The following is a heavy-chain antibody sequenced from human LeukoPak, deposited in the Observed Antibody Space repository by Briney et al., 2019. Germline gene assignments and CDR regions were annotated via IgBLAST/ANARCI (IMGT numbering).Heavy chain of an antibody. CDR1: GFAVSSNY. CDR3: ARDGDQQYYFDY. V-gene: IGHV3-66*01. J-gene: IGHJ4*02. D-gene: IGHD4-17*01. CDR2: IYSGGST. Sequence: GGSLRLSCAASGFAVSSNYMSWVRQAPGKGLEWVSVIYSGGSTYYADSVKGRFTISRDNSKNTLYLQMNSLRAEDTAVYYCARDGDQQYYFDYWGQGTLVTVSS.